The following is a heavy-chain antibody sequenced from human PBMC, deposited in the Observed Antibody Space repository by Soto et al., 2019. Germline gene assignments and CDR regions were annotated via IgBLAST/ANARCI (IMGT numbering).Heavy chain of an antibody. J-gene: IGHJ3*02. CDR1: GYTFTSYA. CDR3: ARDPTYYYGSGSYDAFDI. V-gene: IGHV1-3*01. Sequence: QVPLVQSGAEVKKPGASVKVSCKASGYTFTSYAMHWVRQAPGQRLEWMGWINAGNGNTKYSQKFQGRVTITRDTSASTAYMELSSLRSEDTAVYYCARDPTYYYGSGSYDAFDIWGQGTMVTVSS. CDR2: INAGNGNT. D-gene: IGHD3-10*01.